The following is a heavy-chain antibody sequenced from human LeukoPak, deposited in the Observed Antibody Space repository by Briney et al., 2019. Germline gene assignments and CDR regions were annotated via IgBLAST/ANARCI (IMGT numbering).Heavy chain of an antibody. J-gene: IGHJ5*02. Sequence: SETLSLTCTVSGGSISSSSYYWGWIRQPPGKGLEWIGSIYYSGSTYYNPSLKSRVTISVDTSKNQFSLKLSSVTAADTAVYYCARHANRTGWDWFDPWGQGTLVTVSS. CDR1: GGSISSSSYY. V-gene: IGHV4-39*01. CDR3: ARHANRTGWDWFDP. D-gene: IGHD2-8*02. CDR2: IYYSGST.